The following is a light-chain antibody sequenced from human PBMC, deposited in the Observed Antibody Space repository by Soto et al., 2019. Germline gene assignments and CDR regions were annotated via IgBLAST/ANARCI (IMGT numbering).Light chain of an antibody. CDR2: DAS. CDR3: QQLNSYPFT. Sequence: EIVLTQSPATLSLSPGERATLSCRASQSVSSYLAWYQQKPGQAPRLLIYDASNRATGIPARFSGSGSGTDFTLTISSLEPEDFAVYYCQQLNSYPFTFGPGTKVTLK. J-gene: IGKJ3*01. V-gene: IGKV3-11*01. CDR1: QSVSSY.